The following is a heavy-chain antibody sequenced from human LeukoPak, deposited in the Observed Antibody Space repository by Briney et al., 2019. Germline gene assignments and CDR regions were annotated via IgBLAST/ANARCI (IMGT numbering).Heavy chain of an antibody. CDR3: AKDVSRILTGARNYFDS. CDR1: GFTFDDYA. V-gene: IGHV3-30*02. Sequence: GRSLRLSCAVSGFTFDDYAMHWVRQAPGKGLEWVAFIRYDERNKYYSDSVKGRFTISRDNSKNTLYLQMNSLRAEDTAVYYCAKDVSRILTGARNYFDSWGQGTLVTVSS. CDR2: IRYDERNK. D-gene: IGHD3-9*01. J-gene: IGHJ4*02.